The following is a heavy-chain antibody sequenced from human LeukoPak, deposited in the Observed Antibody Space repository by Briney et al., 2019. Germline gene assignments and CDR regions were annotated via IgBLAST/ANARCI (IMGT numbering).Heavy chain of an antibody. CDR2: MNPNSGNT. Sequence: ASVKVSCKASGYTFTSYDINWVRQATGQGLEWMGWMNPNSGNTGYAQKFQGRVTMTRNTFISTAYMELSSLRSEDTAVYYCASGGYNWNYYYYMDVWGKGTTVTVSS. CDR3: ASGGYNWNYYYYMDV. J-gene: IGHJ6*03. V-gene: IGHV1-8*01. D-gene: IGHD1-20*01. CDR1: GYTFTSYD.